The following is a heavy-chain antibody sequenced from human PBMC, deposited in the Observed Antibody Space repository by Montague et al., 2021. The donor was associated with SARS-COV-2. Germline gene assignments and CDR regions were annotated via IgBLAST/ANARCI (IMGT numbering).Heavy chain of an antibody. CDR1: GGPFSGHY. Sequence: SETPSLTCAVYGGPFSGHYWSWIRQPPGKGLEWIGEINHSGSTNYNPSLKSRVTISVDTSKNQFSLKLSSVTAADTAVYYCARGRRILLWFGELLSGGDYYGMDVWGQGTTVTVSS. V-gene: IGHV4-34*01. D-gene: IGHD3-10*01. CDR3: ARGRRILLWFGELLSGGDYYGMDV. J-gene: IGHJ6*02. CDR2: INHSGST.